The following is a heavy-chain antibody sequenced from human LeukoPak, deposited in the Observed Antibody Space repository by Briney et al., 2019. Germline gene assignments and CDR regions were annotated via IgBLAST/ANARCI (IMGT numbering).Heavy chain of an antibody. CDR3: ARDAAAADAFGI. Sequence: GGSLRLSCAASGFTFSSYSMNWVRQAPGEGLEWVSSISSSSSYIYYADSVKGRFTISRDNAKNSLYLQMNSLRAEDTAVYYCARDAAAADAFGIWGQGTMVTVSS. CDR1: GFTFSSYS. J-gene: IGHJ3*02. CDR2: ISSSSSYI. V-gene: IGHV3-21*01. D-gene: IGHD6-13*01.